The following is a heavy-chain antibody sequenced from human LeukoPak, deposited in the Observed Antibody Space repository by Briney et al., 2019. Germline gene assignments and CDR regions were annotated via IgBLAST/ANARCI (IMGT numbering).Heavy chain of an antibody. CDR1: GFTFSSYG. V-gene: IGHV3-30*18. J-gene: IGHJ4*02. CDR2: ISYDGSNK. CDR3: AKAYGGNSYVYFDY. D-gene: IGHD4-23*01. Sequence: GGSLRLSCAASGFTFSSYGMHWVRQAPGKGLEWVAVISYDGSNKYYADSVKGRFTISRDNSKNTLYLQMNSLRAEDTAVYYCAKAYGGNSYVYFDYWGQGTLVTVSS.